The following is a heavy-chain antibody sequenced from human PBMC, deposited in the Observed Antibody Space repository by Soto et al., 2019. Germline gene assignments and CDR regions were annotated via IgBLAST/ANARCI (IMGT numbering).Heavy chain of an antibody. D-gene: IGHD3-10*01. CDR1: GFPFSSDA. CDR2: ISYDGTTK. Sequence: QVQLVESGGGVVQPGRSLRLSCAVSGFPFSSDATHWVRQAPGKGLDWVALISYDGTTKYYADSVKGRFTISRDNSKNTLFLHMNALRPEDTAVYYCTRDPLLSGCGFDYWGQGTLVTVSS. V-gene: IGHV3-30-3*01. CDR3: TRDPLLSGCGFDY. J-gene: IGHJ4*02.